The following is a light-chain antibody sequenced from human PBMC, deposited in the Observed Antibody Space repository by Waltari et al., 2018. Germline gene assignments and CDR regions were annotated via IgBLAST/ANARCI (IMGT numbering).Light chain of an antibody. V-gene: IGLV2-23*02. CDR3: CSYASTDSYV. CDR2: EVT. CDR1: SSDVGSYNA. J-gene: IGLJ1*01. Sequence: QSALTQPASVSGSPGQSITISCTGTSSDVGSYNAVSWYQKHPGQAPKLMIYEVTTRPSGISYRCSGSKSGNTASLTISGLQAEDEADYYCCSYASTDSYVFGTGTKVTVL.